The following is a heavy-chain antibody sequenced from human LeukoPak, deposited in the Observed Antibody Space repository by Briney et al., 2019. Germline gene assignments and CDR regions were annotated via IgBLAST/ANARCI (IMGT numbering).Heavy chain of an antibody. CDR3: ATSGRSTVTTSPFDY. CDR2: ISAYNGNT. Sequence: ASVKVSCKASGYTFTTYGISWVRQAPGQGLEWMGWISAYNGNTNYAQKLQGRVTVTTDTSTSTAYMELRSLRSDDTAVYYCATSGRSTVTTSPFDYLGQATLVTVSS. J-gene: IGHJ4*02. V-gene: IGHV1-18*01. D-gene: IGHD4-17*01. CDR1: GYTFTTYG.